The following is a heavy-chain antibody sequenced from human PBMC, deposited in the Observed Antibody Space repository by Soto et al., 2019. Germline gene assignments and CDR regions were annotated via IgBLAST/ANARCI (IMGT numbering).Heavy chain of an antibody. Sequence: GGSLRLSCAASGFTFSTYSMNWVRQAPGKGLEWVSSISSSSYYIYYADSVKGRFTISRDNAKNSLFLQLNSLRAEDTAVYYCARERGSCTSSSCFGSPDYWGQGTLFTVSS. J-gene: IGHJ4*02. CDR2: ISSSSYYI. D-gene: IGHD2-15*01. V-gene: IGHV3-21*01. CDR1: GFTFSTYS. CDR3: ARERGSCTSSSCFGSPDY.